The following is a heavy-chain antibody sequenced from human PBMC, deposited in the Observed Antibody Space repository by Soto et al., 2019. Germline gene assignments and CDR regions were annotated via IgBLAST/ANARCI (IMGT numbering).Heavy chain of an antibody. Sequence: QLQLQESGPGLVKPSETLSLTCTVSGGSISSSSYYWGWIRQPPGKGLEWIGSIYYSGSTYYNPSLKSRVTISVDTSKNQFSLKLSSVTAADTAVYYCARSIKGFPGYYYYMDVWGKGTTVTVSS. D-gene: IGHD3-10*01. CDR1: GGSISSSSYY. J-gene: IGHJ6*03. CDR2: IYYSGST. V-gene: IGHV4-39*01. CDR3: ARSIKGFPGYYYYMDV.